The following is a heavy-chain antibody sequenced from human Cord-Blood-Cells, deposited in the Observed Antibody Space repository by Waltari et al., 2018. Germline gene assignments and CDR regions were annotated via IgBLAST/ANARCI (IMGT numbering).Heavy chain of an antibody. V-gene: IGHV3-74*01. Sequence: EVQLVESGGGLVQPGGSLRLSCAASGFTYSSYLMHWVRQAPGKGLVWVSRINSDWSSTSYADLVKGRFTISRYNAKNTLYLQMNSLRGEDTAVYYCASDLAAAGTDYWGQGTLVTVSS. CDR3: ASDLAAAGTDY. D-gene: IGHD6-13*01. J-gene: IGHJ4*02. CDR2: INSDWSST. CDR1: GFTYSSYL.